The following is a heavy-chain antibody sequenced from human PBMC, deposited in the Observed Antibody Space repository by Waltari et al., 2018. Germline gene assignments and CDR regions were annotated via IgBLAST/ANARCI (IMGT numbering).Heavy chain of an antibody. Sequence: QVQLQESGPGLVKPSGTLSLTCAVSGGSISSINWWSWVRQPPGKGLEWIGEIYHSGSTNYNPSLKSRVTISVDKSKNQFSLKLSSVTAADTAVYYCARQRADMITFGGVNAFDIWGQGTMVTVSS. J-gene: IGHJ3*02. D-gene: IGHD3-16*01. CDR3: ARQRADMITFGGVNAFDI. V-gene: IGHV4-4*02. CDR2: IYHSGST. CDR1: GGSISSINW.